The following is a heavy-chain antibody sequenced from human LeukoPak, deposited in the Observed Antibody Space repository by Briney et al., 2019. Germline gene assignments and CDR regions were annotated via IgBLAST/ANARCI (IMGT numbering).Heavy chain of an antibody. D-gene: IGHD6-13*01. CDR3: ANKDSSWYGGFDY. J-gene: IGHJ4*02. CDR2: ISGSGGST. Sequence: GGSLRLSCAASGFTFSSYAMSWVRQAPGKGLEWVSAISGSGGSTYYADSVKGRFTISRDNSKNTLYLQMNSLRAEDTAVYYCANKDSSWYGGFDYWGQGTLVTVSS. V-gene: IGHV3-23*01. CDR1: GFTFSSYA.